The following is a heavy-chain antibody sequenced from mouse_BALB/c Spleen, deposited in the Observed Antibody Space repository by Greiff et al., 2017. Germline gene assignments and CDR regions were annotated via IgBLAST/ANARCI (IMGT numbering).Heavy chain of an antibody. CDR1: GFSLSTSGMG. J-gene: IGHJ4*01. V-gene: IGHV8-8*01. D-gene: IGHD2-4*01. CDR3: ARISTMITQYAMDY. CDR2: IWWDDDK. Sequence: QVTLKVSGPGILQPSQTLSLTCSFSGFSLSTSGMGVGWIRQPSGKGLEWLAHIWWDDDKYYNTALKSGLTISKDTSKNQVFLKIASVDTADTATYYCARISTMITQYAMDYWGQGTSVTVSS.